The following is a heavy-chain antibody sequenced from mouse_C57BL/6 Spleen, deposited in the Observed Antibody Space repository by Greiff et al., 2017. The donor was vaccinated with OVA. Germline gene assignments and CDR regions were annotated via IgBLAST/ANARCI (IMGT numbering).Heavy chain of an antibody. CDR1: GYTFTSYW. Sequence: QVQLQQPGTELVKPGASVKLSCKASGYTFTSYWMHWVKQRPGQGLEWIGNINPSYGGTNYNEQFKSKATLTVDKSSSTAYMLLSSLTSKDSAVYYCARSYYSNAWFAYWGQGTLVTVSA. V-gene: IGHV1-53*01. D-gene: IGHD2-5*01. CDR3: ARSYYSNAWFAY. J-gene: IGHJ3*01. CDR2: INPSYGGT.